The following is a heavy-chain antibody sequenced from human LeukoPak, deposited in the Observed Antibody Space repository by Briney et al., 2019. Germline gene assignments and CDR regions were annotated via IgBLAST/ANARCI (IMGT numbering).Heavy chain of an antibody. J-gene: IGHJ6*03. Sequence: GASVKVSCKASGYTFTSYYMHWVRQAPGQGLEWMGIINPSGGSTSYAQKFQGRVTMTRDTSTSTAYMDLRSLRSDDTAVYYCARDLHRVVVRGVPHYYNYMDVWGKGTTVTISS. CDR1: GYTFTSYY. V-gene: IGHV1-46*01. D-gene: IGHD3-10*01. CDR2: INPSGGST. CDR3: ARDLHRVVVRGVPHYYNYMDV.